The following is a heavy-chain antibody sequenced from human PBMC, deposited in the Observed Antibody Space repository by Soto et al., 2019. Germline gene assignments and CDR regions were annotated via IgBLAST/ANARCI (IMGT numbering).Heavy chain of an antibody. D-gene: IGHD3-3*01. CDR1: GGSISSSSYY. CDR2: IYYSGST. J-gene: IGHJ4*02. V-gene: IGHV4-39*01. Sequence: QLQLQESGPGLVKPSETLSLTCTVSGGSISSSSYYWGWIRQPPGKGLEWIGSIYYSGSTYYNPSLKSRVTISVDTSKNQFSLKLSSVTAADTAVYYCARLRESGYYYFDYWGQGTLVTVSS. CDR3: ARLRESGYYYFDY.